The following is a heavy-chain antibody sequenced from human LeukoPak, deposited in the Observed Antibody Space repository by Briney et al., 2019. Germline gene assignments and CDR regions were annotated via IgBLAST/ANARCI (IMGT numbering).Heavy chain of an antibody. V-gene: IGHV3-64*01. Sequence: PGGSLRLSCAASGFTFRSYGMHWVRQAPGKGPESVSAITPTGGSTYYTNSVQGRFTISRDNSKNTLYLQMGNLRGDDMAVYYCARSNSGWFDSWGQGTLVTVSA. CDR2: ITPTGGST. CDR3: ARSNSGWFDS. CDR1: GFTFRSYG. D-gene: IGHD6-19*01. J-gene: IGHJ5*01.